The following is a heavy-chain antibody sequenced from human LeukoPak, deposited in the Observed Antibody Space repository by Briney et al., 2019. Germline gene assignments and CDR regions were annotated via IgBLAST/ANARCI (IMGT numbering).Heavy chain of an antibody. CDR2: ISGSDDRT. CDR3: AKPSGDYDYFDY. V-gene: IGHV3-23*01. Sequence: GGSLRLSCAASGFAFNTYAMSWIRQAPGKGLEWVSGISGSDDRTYYADSVKGRFTISRDNSKNTLYLQINSLTAEDTAIYYCAKPSGDYDYFDYWGQGTLATVSS. CDR1: GFAFNTYA. J-gene: IGHJ4*02. D-gene: IGHD4-17*01.